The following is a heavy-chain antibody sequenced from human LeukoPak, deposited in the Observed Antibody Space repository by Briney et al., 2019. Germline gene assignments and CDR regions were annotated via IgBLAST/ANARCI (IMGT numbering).Heavy chain of an antibody. CDR2: IDSDGSGA. Sequence: PGGSLRLSCAASGFTFSTYWMHWVRQAPGMGLVWVSRIDSDGSGASYADSVKGRFTISRDNAKNTLYLQMNSLRAEDTAVYYCARIGPSGSGSYFLLDPWGQGTLVTVSS. J-gene: IGHJ5*02. CDR3: ARIGPSGSGSYFLLDP. V-gene: IGHV3-74*01. CDR1: GFTFSTYW. D-gene: IGHD3-10*01.